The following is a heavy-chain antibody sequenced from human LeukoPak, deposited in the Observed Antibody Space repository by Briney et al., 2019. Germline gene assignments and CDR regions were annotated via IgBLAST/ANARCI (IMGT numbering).Heavy chain of an antibody. J-gene: IGHJ4*02. D-gene: IGHD6-6*01. CDR3: ARVVGIAARPFDY. CDR2: ISWNSDSI. Sequence: PGGSLRLSCAASGFTFDDYAMHWVRQTPGKGLEWVSGISWNSDSIGYADSVKGRFTISRDNAKNTLYLQMNSLRAEDTAVYYCARVVGIAARPFDYWGQGTLVTVSS. CDR1: GFTFDDYA. V-gene: IGHV3-9*01.